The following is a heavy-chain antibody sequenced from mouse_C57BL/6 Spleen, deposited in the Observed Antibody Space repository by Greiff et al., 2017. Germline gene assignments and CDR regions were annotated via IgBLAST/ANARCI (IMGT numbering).Heavy chain of an antibody. Sequence: VQLQQSGPELVKPGASVKISCKASGYSFTDYNMNWVKQSNGKSLEWIGVINPNYGTTSYNQKFKGKATLTVAQSSSTAYMQLNSLTSEDSAVYYWARELLRDRYFDVWGTGTTVTVSS. D-gene: IGHD1-1*01. CDR2: INPNYGTT. V-gene: IGHV1-39*01. J-gene: IGHJ1*03. CDR1: GYSFTDYN. CDR3: ARELLRDRYFDV.